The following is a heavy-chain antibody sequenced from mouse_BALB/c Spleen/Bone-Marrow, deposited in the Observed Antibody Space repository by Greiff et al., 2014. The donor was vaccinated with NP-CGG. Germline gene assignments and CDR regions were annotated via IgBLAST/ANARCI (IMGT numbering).Heavy chain of an antibody. J-gene: IGHJ4*01. D-gene: IGHD1-1*01. CDR3: ARSNYVGYYAMDY. V-gene: IGHV5-17*02. CDR2: ISSDSSTI. CDR1: GFTFSSFG. Sequence: EVQLVESGGGLVQPGGSRKLSCAASGFTFSSFGIHWVRQAPEKGLEWVAYISSDSSTICYADTVKGRFTISRDNPKNTLFLQMTSLRSEDTAMYYCARSNYVGYYAMDYWGQGTSVTVSS.